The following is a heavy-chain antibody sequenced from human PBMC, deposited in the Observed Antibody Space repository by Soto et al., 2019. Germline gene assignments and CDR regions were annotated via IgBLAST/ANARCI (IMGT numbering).Heavy chain of an antibody. CDR3: ARGPSRLEVIWRYGMDV. J-gene: IGHJ6*02. D-gene: IGHD3-10*01. Sequence: QVQLVESGGGVVQPGRSLRLSCAASGFTFSSYAMHWVRQAPGKGLEGVAVISYDGSNKYYADSVKGRFTISRDNSKNTLYLQMNSLRAEDTAVYYCARGPSRLEVIWRYGMDVWGQGTTVTVSS. CDR2: ISYDGSNK. V-gene: IGHV3-30-3*01. CDR1: GFTFSSYA.